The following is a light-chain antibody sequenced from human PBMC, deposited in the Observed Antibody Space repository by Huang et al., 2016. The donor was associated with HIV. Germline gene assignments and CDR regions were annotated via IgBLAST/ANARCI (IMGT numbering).Light chain of an antibody. CDR2: AAT. CDR3: QQLNSYPPT. CDR1: QGISSY. V-gene: IGKV1-9*01. J-gene: IGKJ1*01. Sequence: IQLTQSPSSLSASVGYRVTITCRARQGISSYLAWYQQKPGKAPKLLIYAATTLQSGVPSRFSGSGTGTDFTLTISSLQPEDFATYHCQQLNSYPPTFGQGTKVEIK.